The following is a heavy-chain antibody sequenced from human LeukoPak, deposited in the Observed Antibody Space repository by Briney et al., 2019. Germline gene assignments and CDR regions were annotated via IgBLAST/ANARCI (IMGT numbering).Heavy chain of an antibody. Sequence: PGGSLRLSCAASGFTFDDYGMSWVRQAPGKGLEWVSGINWNGGSTGYADSVKGRFTISRDNAKNSLYLQMDSLRAEDTAVYYCAKVRWGDYGSHDYWGQGTLVTVSS. CDR2: INWNGGST. J-gene: IGHJ4*02. D-gene: IGHD3-10*01. CDR3: AKVRWGDYGSHDY. CDR1: GFTFDDYG. V-gene: IGHV3-20*04.